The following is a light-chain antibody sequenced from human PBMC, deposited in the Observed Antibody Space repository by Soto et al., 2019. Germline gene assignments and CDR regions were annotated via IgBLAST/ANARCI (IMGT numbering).Light chain of an antibody. CDR2: SLN. J-gene: IGLJ1*01. V-gene: IGLV1-44*01. CDR1: SSNIGINT. CDR3: APWDDSLNGYV. Sequence: QSVLTQPPSASGTPGQRVTFSCSGSSSNIGINTVNWYQLLPGAAPKLLIYSLNQRPSGVPDRFSASKSGTSASLAISGLQSEDEGDYYCAPWDDSLNGYVFGPGTKLTVL.